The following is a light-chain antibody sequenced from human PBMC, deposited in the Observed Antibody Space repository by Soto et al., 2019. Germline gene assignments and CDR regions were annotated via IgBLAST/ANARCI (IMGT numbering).Light chain of an antibody. J-gene: IGKJ5*01. CDR2: GAA. CDR1: QSVSSSY. V-gene: IGKV3-20*01. CDR3: QYYGSSYT. Sequence: EIVLTQSPGTLSFSLGERATLSCRASQSVSSSYLAWYQQKPGQAPRLLIYGAASRATGIPDRFSGSGSGTDFTLTISRLEPEDFAVFYCQYYGSSYTFGQGTRLEIK.